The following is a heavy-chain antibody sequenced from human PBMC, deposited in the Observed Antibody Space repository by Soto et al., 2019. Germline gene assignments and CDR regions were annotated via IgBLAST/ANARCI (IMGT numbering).Heavy chain of an antibody. V-gene: IGHV5-51*01. CDR2: IYPGDSDT. J-gene: IGHJ4*02. CDR1: GYDLTSYW. CDR3: AMGSSWYPIDY. Sequence: PGESLKISCQAYGYDLTSYWFGWVRQMPGKGLEWMGIIYPGDSDTRYSPSFQGQVTISADKSISTAYLQWSSLKASDTAMYYCAMGSSWYPIDYWGQGTLVTV. D-gene: IGHD6-13*01.